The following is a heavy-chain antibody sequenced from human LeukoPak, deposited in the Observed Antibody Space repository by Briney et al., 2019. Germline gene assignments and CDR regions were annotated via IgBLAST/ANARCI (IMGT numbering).Heavy chain of an antibody. CDR3: ARSTRGAYYYYYMDV. V-gene: IGHV4-59*12. Sequence: PSETLSLTCTVSGGSISYYYWSGIRQPPGKGLEWIGYIYYSGSTTYNPSLKTRVTISVDTSKNQFSLKLSSVTAADTAVYYCARSTRGAYYYYYMDVWGKGTTVTISS. D-gene: IGHD2-2*01. CDR2: IYYSGST. CDR1: GGSISYYY. J-gene: IGHJ6*03.